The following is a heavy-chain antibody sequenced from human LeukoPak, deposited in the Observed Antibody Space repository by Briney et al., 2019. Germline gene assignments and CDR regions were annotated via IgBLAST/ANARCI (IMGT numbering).Heavy chain of an antibody. V-gene: IGHV4-59*01. CDR2: IHYTGST. CDR1: GVSISTYY. D-gene: IGHD3-10*01. J-gene: IGHJ5*02. Sequence: PSETLSLTCSVSGVSISTYYWSWIRQPPGKGLEWMGYIHYTGSTNYNPSFKSRVTISVDTSKRQLSLMLRSVTAADTAVYYCARDIYGSGHGWFDVWGQGTLVTVSS. CDR3: ARDIYGSGHGWFDV.